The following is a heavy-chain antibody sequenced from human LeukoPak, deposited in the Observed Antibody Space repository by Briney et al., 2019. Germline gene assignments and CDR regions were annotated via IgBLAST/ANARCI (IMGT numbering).Heavy chain of an antibody. Sequence: GGSLRLSCAASGFTFSSYAMSWVRQAPGKGLEWVSTISGSGGTTYYADSVKGRFTISRDNSKNTLHLQMNSLRAEDTAVYYCARKGTLTYYFDYWGQGTLVTVSS. J-gene: IGHJ4*02. CDR1: GFTFSSYA. CDR2: ISGSGGTT. D-gene: IGHD1-7*01. V-gene: IGHV3-23*01. CDR3: ARKGTLTYYFDY.